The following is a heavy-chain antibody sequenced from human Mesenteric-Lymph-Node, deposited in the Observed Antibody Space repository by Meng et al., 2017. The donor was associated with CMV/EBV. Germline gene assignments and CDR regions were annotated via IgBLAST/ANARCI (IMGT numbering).Heavy chain of an antibody. V-gene: IGHV1-2*02. CDR1: GYTFTGYF. Sequence: ASVKVSCKASGYTFTGYFIQWVRQAPGQGLEWMGWMNPNHGGAKYAQKFQGRVTMTRDTHITTAYMELSGLTSDDTAVYYCARVTTIFGVVITLFDYWGQGTLVTVSS. CDR2: MNPNHGGA. CDR3: ARVTTIFGVVITLFDY. J-gene: IGHJ4*02. D-gene: IGHD3-3*01.